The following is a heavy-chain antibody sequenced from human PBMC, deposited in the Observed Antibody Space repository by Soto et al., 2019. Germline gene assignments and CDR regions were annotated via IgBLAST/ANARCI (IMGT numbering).Heavy chain of an antibody. CDR1: GDSISNFY. D-gene: IGHD2-8*01. V-gene: IGHV4-4*07. CDR2: ISARGRT. J-gene: IGHJ2*01. CDR3: ARGMGRYFDL. Sequence: QVQLQESGPGLVKTSETLSLTCTVYGDSISNFYWSWIRQPTGKGLESLGRISARGRTNYNPSLQIRVAMSLDTSKNQFSLRLTSLSAADTAVYFCARGMGRYFDLWGRGTLVTVFS.